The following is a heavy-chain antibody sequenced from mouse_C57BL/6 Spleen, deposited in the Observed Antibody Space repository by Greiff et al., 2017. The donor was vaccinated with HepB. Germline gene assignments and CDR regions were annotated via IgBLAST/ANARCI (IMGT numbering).Heavy chain of an antibody. J-gene: IGHJ2*01. Sequence: EVQLVESGGGLVKPGGSLKLSCAASGFTFSSYAMSWVRQTPEKRLEWVATISDGGSYTYYPDNVKGRFTISRDNAKNNLYLQMSHLKSEDTAMYYCARDGGQLYYFDYWGQGTTLTVSS. CDR2: ISDGGSYT. V-gene: IGHV5-4*01. CDR1: GFTFSSYA. D-gene: IGHD3-3*01. CDR3: ARDGGQLYYFDY.